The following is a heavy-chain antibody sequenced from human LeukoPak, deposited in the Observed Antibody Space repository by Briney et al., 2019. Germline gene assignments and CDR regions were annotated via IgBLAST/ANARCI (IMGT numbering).Heavy chain of an antibody. V-gene: IGHV5-51*01. D-gene: IGHD6-13*01. CDR1: GYSFPIYW. CDR3: ARCIAAGGSRWTDF. CDR2: IYPGDSDT. J-gene: IGHJ4*02. Sequence: GASLQISCRGSGYSFPIYWIGWVRQMPGKGLEWMGIIYPGDSDTRYSPSFQGQVTISADKSISTAYLQWTSLKASDTAMYYCARCIAAGGSRWTDFWGQGTLVTVSS.